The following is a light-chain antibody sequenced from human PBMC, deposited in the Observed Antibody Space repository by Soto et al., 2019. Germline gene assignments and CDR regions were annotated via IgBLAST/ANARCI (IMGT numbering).Light chain of an antibody. Sequence: QSALTQPPSASGSPGQSVTISCTGTSSDVGGYTYVPWYQQHPGRAPKLLIYEVSKRPSGVPDRFSGSKSGNTASLTVSGLQAEDETDYYCSSYAGRNTVVFGGGTKLTVL. J-gene: IGLJ3*02. CDR3: SSYAGRNTVV. CDR2: EVS. V-gene: IGLV2-8*01. CDR1: SSDVGGYTY.